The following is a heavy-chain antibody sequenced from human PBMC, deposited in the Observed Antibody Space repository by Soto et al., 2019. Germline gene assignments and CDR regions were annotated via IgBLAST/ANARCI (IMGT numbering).Heavy chain of an antibody. D-gene: IGHD1-7*01. Sequence: ASVQVSCKASGYTFTSYAMHWVRQAPGQRLEWMGWINAGNGNTKYSQKFQGRVTITRDTSASTAYMELSSLRSEDTAVYYFARGSPLYNWNYVKPYYGMDVWGQGTTVTVSS. CDR2: INAGNGNT. CDR3: ARGSPLYNWNYVKPYYGMDV. J-gene: IGHJ6*02. CDR1: GYTFTSYA. V-gene: IGHV1-3*01.